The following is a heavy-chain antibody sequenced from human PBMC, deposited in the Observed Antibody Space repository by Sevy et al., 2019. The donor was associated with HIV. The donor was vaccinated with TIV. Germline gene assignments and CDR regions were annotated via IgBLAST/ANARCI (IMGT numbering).Heavy chain of an antibody. CDR1: GGSISSSSYY. CDR3: ARRKAGIAVAGTYFDY. Sequence: SKTLSLTCTVSGGSISSSSYYWGWIRQPPGKGLEWIGSIYYSGSTYYNPSLKSRVTISVDTSKNQFSLKLGSVTAADTAVYYCARRKAGIAVAGTYFDYWGQGTLVTVSS. J-gene: IGHJ4*02. CDR2: IYYSGST. D-gene: IGHD6-19*01. V-gene: IGHV4-39*01.